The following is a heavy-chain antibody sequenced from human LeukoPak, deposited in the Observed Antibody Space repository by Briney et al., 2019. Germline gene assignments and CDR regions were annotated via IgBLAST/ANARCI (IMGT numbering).Heavy chain of an antibody. CDR1: GGSFSGYS. D-gene: IGHD5-24*01. CDR2: IYYSGST. V-gene: IGHV4-34*01. CDR3: ASHVEMPTNYYYYAMDV. J-gene: IGHJ6*02. Sequence: SETLSLTCAVYGGSFSGYSWGWIRQPPGKGLEWIGSIYYSGSTYYNPSLKSRVTISVDTSKNQFSLKLSSVTATDTAVYYCASHVEMPTNYYYYAMDVWGQGTTVTVSS.